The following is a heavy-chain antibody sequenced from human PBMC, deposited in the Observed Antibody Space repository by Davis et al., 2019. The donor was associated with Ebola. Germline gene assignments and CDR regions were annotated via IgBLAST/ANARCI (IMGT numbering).Heavy chain of an antibody. CDR3: AREGQISARPGYGMDV. Sequence: GGSLRLSCAASGFTVSSNCMSWVRQAPGKGLEWVSVIYSGGSTYYADSVKGRFTISRDNSKNTLYLQMNSLRAEDTAVYYCAREGQISARPGYGMDVWGQGTTVTVSS. D-gene: IGHD6-6*01. CDR2: IYSGGST. CDR1: GFTVSSNC. V-gene: IGHV3-66*01. J-gene: IGHJ6*02.